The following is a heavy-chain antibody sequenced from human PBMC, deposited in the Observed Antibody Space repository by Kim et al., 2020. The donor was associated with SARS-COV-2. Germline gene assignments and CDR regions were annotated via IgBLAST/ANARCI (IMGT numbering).Heavy chain of an antibody. Sequence: ASVKVSCRTSGYTFTNYAIHWVRQAPGQGLEWMGWINTNTGNPTYAQGFTGRFVFSLDTSVSTTYLQINSLKAEDTAVYYCAKTRWDCRGPTCYSSFDYWGQGTLVTVSS. J-gene: IGHJ4*02. CDR2: INTNTGNP. V-gene: IGHV7-4-1*02. D-gene: IGHD2-15*01. CDR3: AKTRWDCRGPTCYSSFDY. CDR1: GYTFTNYA.